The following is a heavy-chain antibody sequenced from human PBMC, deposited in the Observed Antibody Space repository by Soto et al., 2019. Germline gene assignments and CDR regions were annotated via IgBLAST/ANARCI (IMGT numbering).Heavy chain of an antibody. CDR1: GGSISSGGYY. CDR3: GRDPYSGARYYLDL. CDR2: IYFSGTT. Sequence: PSETLSLTCTVSGGSISSGGYYWSWIRQYPGKGLDWIGYIYFSGTTYYNPSLKSRVTISLDTSKNQFSLKLSSVTAADTAVYYCGRDPYSGARYYLDLWGQGTQVTVSS. V-gene: IGHV4-31*03. J-gene: IGHJ4*02. D-gene: IGHD1-26*01.